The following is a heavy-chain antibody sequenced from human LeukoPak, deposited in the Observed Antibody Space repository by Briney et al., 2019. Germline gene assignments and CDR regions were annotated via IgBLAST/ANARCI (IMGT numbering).Heavy chain of an antibody. CDR2: TNPNSGGT. J-gene: IGHJ6*04. Sequence: GASVKLSCKASGYTFTDYYMHWVPQAPGPGLECMRWTNPNSGGTNYAQKFQGRVTMTRDTSISTAYMELSRLRSDDTAVYYCAGSEAAAAGTVFLWGKGTTVTVSS. CDR1: GYTFTDYY. D-gene: IGHD6-13*01. V-gene: IGHV1-2*02. CDR3: AGSEAAAAGTVFL.